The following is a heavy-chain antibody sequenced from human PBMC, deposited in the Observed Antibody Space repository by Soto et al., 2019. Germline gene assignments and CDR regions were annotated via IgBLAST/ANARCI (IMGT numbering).Heavy chain of an antibody. V-gene: IGHV6-1*01. CDR1: GDSVSSKAAA. D-gene: IGHD1-26*01. CDR3: TRALSGSYDS. Sequence: SQTLSLTCAISGDSVSSKAAAWNWIRQSPSRGLEWLGRTYYRSKWSTDYAVSVKSRITINPDTSKNQFSLQLNSVTPEDTAVYYCTRALSGSYDSWGQGTLVTVSS. J-gene: IGHJ5*01. CDR2: TYYRSKWST.